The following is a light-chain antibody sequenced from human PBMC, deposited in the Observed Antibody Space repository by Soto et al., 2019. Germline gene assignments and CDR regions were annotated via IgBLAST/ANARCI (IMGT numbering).Light chain of an antibody. CDR2: GAS. J-gene: IGKJ5*01. Sequence: DIQMTQSPASLSAALGDRATITCRASQSIKSYLKWYQHKPGAAPKLLIFGASNLESGVPSRFSGSGSGTEFTLSISSLQPEDFATYYCQQGYSTTPITFGQGTRLEIK. V-gene: IGKV1-39*01. CDR3: QQGYSTTPIT. CDR1: QSIKSY.